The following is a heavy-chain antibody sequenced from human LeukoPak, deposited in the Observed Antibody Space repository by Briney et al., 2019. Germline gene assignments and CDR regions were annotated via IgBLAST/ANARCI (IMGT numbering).Heavy chain of an antibody. CDR3: AKVSDSSSWPYY. J-gene: IGHJ4*02. Sequence: GGSLRLSCAASGFTFSSYWMHWVRQAPGKGLVWVSAISGSGGSTYYADSVKGRFTISRDNSKNTLYLQMNSLRAEDTAVYYCAKVSDSSSWPYYWGQGTLVTVSS. D-gene: IGHD6-13*01. CDR1: GFTFSSYW. V-gene: IGHV3-23*01. CDR2: ISGSGGST.